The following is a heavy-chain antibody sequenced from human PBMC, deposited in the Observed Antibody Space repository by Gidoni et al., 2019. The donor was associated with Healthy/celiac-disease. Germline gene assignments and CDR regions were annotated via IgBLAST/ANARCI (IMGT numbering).Heavy chain of an antibody. Sequence: QLQLQESGPGLVKPSETLSLTCTVSGGPISSSSYYWGWLRQPPGKGLEWIGSIYYSGSTYYNPSLKSRVTISVDTSKNQFSLKLSSVTAADTAVYYCARDGGRGYGMDVWGQGTTVTVSS. V-gene: IGHV4-39*07. CDR3: ARDGGRGYGMDV. J-gene: IGHJ6*02. CDR2: IYYSGST. D-gene: IGHD3-16*01. CDR1: GGPISSSSYY.